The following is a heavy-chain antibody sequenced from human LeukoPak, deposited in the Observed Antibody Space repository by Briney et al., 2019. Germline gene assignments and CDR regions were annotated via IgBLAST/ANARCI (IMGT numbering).Heavy chain of an antibody. CDR1: GYILGDYY. CDR2: INPNSGGT. D-gene: IGHD3-16*01. J-gene: IGHJ1*01. Sequence: ASVKVSCKASGYILGDYYINWVRQAPGQGLEWMGWINPNSGGTNYAQKFQGRVTMTRDTSISTAYMELSRLRSDDTAVYYCARESYDYVWGSQPPEYFQHWGQGTLVTVSS. CDR3: ARESYDYVWGSQPPEYFQH. V-gene: IGHV1-2*02.